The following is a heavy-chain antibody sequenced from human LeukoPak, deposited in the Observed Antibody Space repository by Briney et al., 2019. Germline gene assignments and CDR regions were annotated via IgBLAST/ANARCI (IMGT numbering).Heavy chain of an antibody. J-gene: IGHJ4*02. Sequence: SETLSLTCAVSGGSISSSSYSWSWIRQPPGQGLEWIGYIYRSGSTYYKSSLRGRVSISVDRSKNQFSLKLNSVTAADTAVYYCARGSTSGVATSFDYWGQGTLVTVSS. CDR1: GGSISSSSYS. CDR2: IYRSGST. V-gene: IGHV4-30-2*01. CDR3: ARGSTSGVATSFDY. D-gene: IGHD5-12*01.